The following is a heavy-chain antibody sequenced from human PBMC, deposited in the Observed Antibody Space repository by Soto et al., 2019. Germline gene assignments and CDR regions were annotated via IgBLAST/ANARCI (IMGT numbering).Heavy chain of an antibody. CDR3: ARRLSYPFGVFDI. Sequence: PGGSLRLSCAASGFTFSTYDMHWVRQPTGKGLEWVSGIGTGGDAYYPGSVKGRFTISRENAKNSLYLQLDSLRAEDTAVYYCARRLSYPFGVFDISGQGTMVTVSS. V-gene: IGHV3-13*01. D-gene: IGHD2-8*01. CDR2: IGTGGDA. CDR1: GFTFSTYD. J-gene: IGHJ3*02.